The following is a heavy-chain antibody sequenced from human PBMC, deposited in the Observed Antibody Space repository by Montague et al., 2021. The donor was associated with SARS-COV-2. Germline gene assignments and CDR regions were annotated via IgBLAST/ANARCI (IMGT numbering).Heavy chain of an antibody. CDR3: ARDNYDYVWWSYRYSY. V-gene: IGHV3-30*04. Sequence: SLRLSCAASGFTFSSYAMHWVRQAPGKGLEWVAVISYDGSNKYYADSVKGRFTISRDNSKNTLYLQMNSLRAEDTAVYYCARDNYDYVWWSYRYSYGGQGTLVTVSS. CDR2: ISYDGSNK. CDR1: GFTFSSYA. J-gene: IGHJ4*02. D-gene: IGHD3-16*02.